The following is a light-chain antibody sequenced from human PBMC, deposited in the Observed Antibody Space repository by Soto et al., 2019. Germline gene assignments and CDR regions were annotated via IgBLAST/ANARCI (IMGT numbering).Light chain of an antibody. J-gene: IGKJ4*01. Sequence: ELVLTQSPATLSVSPGERATLSCRASQGVGSTLAWYQQEPGRAPRLLIYDASTRATGIPARFSGAGSGTEFTLTISGLQPDDFAVYYCQHYLTWPLTFGGGTRVEI. CDR3: QHYLTWPLT. CDR1: QGVGST. V-gene: IGKV3-15*01. CDR2: DAS.